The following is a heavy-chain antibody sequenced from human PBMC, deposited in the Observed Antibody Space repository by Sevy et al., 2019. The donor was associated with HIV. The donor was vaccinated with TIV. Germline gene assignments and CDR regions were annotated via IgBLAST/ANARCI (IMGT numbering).Heavy chain of an antibody. CDR3: ARLCTGFIYYYYYGMDV. V-gene: IGHV3-7*01. J-gene: IGHJ6*02. CDR1: GFAFSSSW. CDR2: IKQDGSEK. D-gene: IGHD2-2*01. Sequence: GGSLRLSCAASGFAFSSSWITWVRQAPGKGLEWVANIKQDGSEKYYVDFLKGRFTISRDNAKNSLYLQMNSLRAEDTAVYYCARLCTGFIYYYYYGMDVWGQGTTVTVSS.